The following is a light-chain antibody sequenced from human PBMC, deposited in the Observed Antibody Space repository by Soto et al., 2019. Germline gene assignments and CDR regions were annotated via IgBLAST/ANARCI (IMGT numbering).Light chain of an antibody. Sequence: IPMTQFPSSLSLSIVNRSTITCRTSQRISSYLNWYQQKPGKAPKLLIYGTSSLQSGVPSRFSGSGSGTTFTLTISSLQPEDFATYYCQQSYNNPLFGGGTKVDIK. CDR1: QRISSY. V-gene: IGKV1-39*01. J-gene: IGKJ4*01. CDR2: GTS. CDR3: QQSYNNPL.